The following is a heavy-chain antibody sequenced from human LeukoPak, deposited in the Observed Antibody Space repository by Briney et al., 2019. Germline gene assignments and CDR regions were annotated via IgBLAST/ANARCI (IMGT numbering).Heavy chain of an antibody. V-gene: IGHV3-23*01. CDR1: GFTFSSYA. CDR3: AKDRRPTGYYDSSGYYYYFDY. D-gene: IGHD3-22*01. J-gene: IGHJ4*02. Sequence: GGFLRLSCAASGFTFSSYAMSWVRQAPGKGLEWVSAISGSGGSTYCADSVKGRFTISRDNSKNTLYLQMNSLRAEDTAVYYCAKDRRPTGYYDSSGYYYYFDYWGQGTLVTVSS. CDR2: ISGSGGST.